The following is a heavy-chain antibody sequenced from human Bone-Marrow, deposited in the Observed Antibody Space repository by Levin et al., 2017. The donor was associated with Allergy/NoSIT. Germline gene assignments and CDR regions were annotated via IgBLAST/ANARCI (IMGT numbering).Heavy chain of an antibody. V-gene: IGHV3-23*01. J-gene: IGHJ4*02. CDR1: GFSFSSYA. CDR3: AGYSSHDH. D-gene: IGHD6-19*01. CDR2: ISGDGVNT. Sequence: GGSLRLSCAASGFSFSSYAMAWVRQAPGEGLEWVSAISGDGVNTFHADSVKGRFTISRDNSKNTLFLQMNSLRVEDTAVYYCAGYSSHDHWGQGTLVTVSS.